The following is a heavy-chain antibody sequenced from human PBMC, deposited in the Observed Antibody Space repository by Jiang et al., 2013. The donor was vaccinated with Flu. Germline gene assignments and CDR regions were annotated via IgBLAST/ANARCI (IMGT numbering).Heavy chain of an antibody. J-gene: IGHJ4*02. CDR2: IDPSDSYT. CDR1: GYSFTSYW. CDR3: ARSPNMGLLNTNFDY. V-gene: IGHV5-10-1*01. Sequence: GAEVKKPGESLRISCKGSGYSFTSYWISWVRQMPGKGLEWMGRIDPSDSYTNYSPSFQGHVTISADKSISTAYLQWSSLKASDTAMYYCARSPNMGLLNTNFDYWGQGTLVTVSS. D-gene: IGHD5-18*01.